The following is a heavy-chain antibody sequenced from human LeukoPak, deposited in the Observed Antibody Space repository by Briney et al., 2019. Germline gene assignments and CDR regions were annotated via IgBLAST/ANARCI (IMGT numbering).Heavy chain of an antibody. J-gene: IGHJ4*02. Sequence: KPSETLSLTCSVSGYSISSGYYWGWIRQPLGKGLEWIGSIYHSGSTYYNPSLMSRVTVSVDTSKNQFSLKLSSVTAADTAVYYCARGGLRGVIPFDYWGQGTMVTVSS. D-gene: IGHD3-10*01. V-gene: IGHV4-38-2*02. CDR1: GYSISSGYY. CDR3: ARGGLRGVIPFDY. CDR2: IYHSGST.